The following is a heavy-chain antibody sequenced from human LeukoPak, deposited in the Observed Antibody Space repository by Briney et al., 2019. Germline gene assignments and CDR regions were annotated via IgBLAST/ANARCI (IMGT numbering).Heavy chain of an antibody. CDR1: GGSISTYY. D-gene: IGHD4-11*01. J-gene: IGHJ6*02. Sequence: SETLSLTCSVSGGSISTYYWSWIRQPPGKGLEWIGYIYCSGSTNYNPSLKSRVIISVDTSKNQFSLDLTSVTAADSAVYFCARSYSNFYYGMDVWGQGTTVTVSS. V-gene: IGHV4-59*01. CDR3: ARSYSNFYYGMDV. CDR2: IYCSGST.